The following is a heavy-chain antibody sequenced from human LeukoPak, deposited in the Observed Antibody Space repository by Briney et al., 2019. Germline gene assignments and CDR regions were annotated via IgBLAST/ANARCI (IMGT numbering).Heavy chain of an antibody. J-gene: IGHJ4*02. Sequence: ASVKVSCKASGYTLTSYAIHWVRQAPGQRPEWMGWINTGNGNTKYSQKFQGRVTITRDTSANTAYMELSSLRFEDTAVYYCARGGSRMTTFYIVDYWGQGTLVTVSS. D-gene: IGHD4-11*01. V-gene: IGHV1-3*04. CDR3: ARGGSRMTTFYIVDY. CDR1: GYTLTSYA. CDR2: INTGNGNT.